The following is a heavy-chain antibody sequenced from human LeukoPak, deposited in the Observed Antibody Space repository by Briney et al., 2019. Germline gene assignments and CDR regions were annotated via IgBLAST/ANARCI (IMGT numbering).Heavy chain of an antibody. J-gene: IGHJ3*02. Sequence: GGSLRLSCAASGFTVSSNYMSWVRQAPGKGLEWVSVIYSGGSTYYADSVKGRFTISRDNSKNTLYLQMNSLRAEDTAVYYCARSRGGVAFDIWGQGTMVTVSS. CDR2: IYSGGST. D-gene: IGHD6-19*01. CDR1: GFTVSSNY. CDR3: ARSRGGVAFDI. V-gene: IGHV3-53*01.